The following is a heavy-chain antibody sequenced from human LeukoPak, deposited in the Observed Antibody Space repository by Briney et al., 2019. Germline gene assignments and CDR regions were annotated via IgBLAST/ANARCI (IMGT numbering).Heavy chain of an antibody. D-gene: IGHD3-10*01. Sequence: GSLGTLRSTSGFTLRSYSTDWFRQAPGKGLEWVSSISSSSSYIYYADSVKGRFTISRDNAKNSLYLQMNSLRAEDTAVYYCARDGKYGSGSSDYCGKGTLVTVSS. CDR1: GFTLRSYS. CDR2: ISSSSSYI. CDR3: ARDGKYGSGSSDY. J-gene: IGHJ4*02. V-gene: IGHV3-21*01.